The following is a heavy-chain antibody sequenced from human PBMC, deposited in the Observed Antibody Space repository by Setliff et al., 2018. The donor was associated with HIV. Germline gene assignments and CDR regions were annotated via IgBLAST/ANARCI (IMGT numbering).Heavy chain of an antibody. V-gene: IGHV1-2*06. D-gene: IGHD2-8*01. CDR2: INLNSGGT. CDR3: ATKVYCTNGVCLDAFDL. CDR1: GYTFTDYY. Sequence: ASVKVSCKASGYTFTDYYIHWVRQAPGQGLEWMGRINLNSGGTNYAQKFQGRVTMTRDTSISSAYMVLSRLKSDDTAVYYCATKVYCTNGVCLDAFDLWGQGTMVTVSS. J-gene: IGHJ3*01.